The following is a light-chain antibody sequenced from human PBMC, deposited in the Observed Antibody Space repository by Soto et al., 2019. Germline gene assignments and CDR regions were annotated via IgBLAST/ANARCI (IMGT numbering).Light chain of an antibody. J-gene: IGKJ1*01. CDR2: AAS. CDR1: QGISSY. V-gene: IGKV1-8*01. Sequence: AIRMTQSPSSFSASTGDRVTITCRASQGISSYLAWYRQKPGKAPKLLIYAASTLQSGVPSRFSGSGSGTDFTLTISCLQSEDFATYYCQQYYSYGTFGQGTKVEIK. CDR3: QQYYSYGT.